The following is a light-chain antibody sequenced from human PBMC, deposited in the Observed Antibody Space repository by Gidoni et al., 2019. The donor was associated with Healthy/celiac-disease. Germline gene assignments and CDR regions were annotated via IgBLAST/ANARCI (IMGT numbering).Light chain of an antibody. CDR1: QSVSSSY. V-gene: IGKV3-20*01. Sequence: EIVLTQSPGTLFLSPGDRATLSCRASQSVSSSYLAWYQQKPGQAPRLLIYGASSRATGIPDRFSGSGSGTDFTLTISRLEPEDFAVYYCQQYGSSPRTFGQGTKVEIK. CDR3: QQYGSSPRT. J-gene: IGKJ1*01. CDR2: GAS.